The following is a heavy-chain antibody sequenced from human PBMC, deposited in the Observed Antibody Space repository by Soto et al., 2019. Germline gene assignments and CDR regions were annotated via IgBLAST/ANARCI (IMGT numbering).Heavy chain of an antibody. Sequence: ASVKVSCKASGYTFTGYYMHWVRQAPGQGLEWMGWINPNSGGTNYAQKFQGRVTMTRDTSISTAYMELSRLRSDDTAVYYCARDLRVGATTAPWYYYYGMDVWGQGTTVTAP. CDR3: ARDLRVGATTAPWYYYYGMDV. J-gene: IGHJ6*02. D-gene: IGHD1-26*01. CDR1: GYTFTGYY. V-gene: IGHV1-2*02. CDR2: INPNSGGT.